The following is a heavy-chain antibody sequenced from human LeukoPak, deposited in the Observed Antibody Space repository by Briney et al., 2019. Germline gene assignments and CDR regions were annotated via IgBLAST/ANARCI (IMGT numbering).Heavy chain of an antibody. D-gene: IGHD3-3*01. V-gene: IGHV4-34*01. CDR2: INHSGST. CDR1: GFTFSSYW. CDR3: ARGGHDYWSGYFPFDY. Sequence: GSLRLSCAASGFTFSSYWMSWIRQPPGKGLEWIGEINHSGSTNYNPSLKSRVTISVDTSKNQLSLKLSSVTAADTAVFYCARGGHDYWSGYFPFDYWGQGSPVTVSS. J-gene: IGHJ4*02.